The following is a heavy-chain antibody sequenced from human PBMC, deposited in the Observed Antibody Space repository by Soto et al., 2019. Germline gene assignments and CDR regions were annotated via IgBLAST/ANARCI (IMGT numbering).Heavy chain of an antibody. CDR3: ARGVKQLVVRLYYYYYMDV. Sequence: SETLSLTCAVYGGSFSGYYWSWIRQPPGKGLEWIGEINHSGSTNYNPSLKSRVTISVDTSKNQFSLKLSSVTAADTAVYYCARGVKQLVVRLYYYYYMDVWGKGTTVTVSS. V-gene: IGHV4-34*01. D-gene: IGHD6-6*01. J-gene: IGHJ6*03. CDR2: INHSGST. CDR1: GGSFSGYY.